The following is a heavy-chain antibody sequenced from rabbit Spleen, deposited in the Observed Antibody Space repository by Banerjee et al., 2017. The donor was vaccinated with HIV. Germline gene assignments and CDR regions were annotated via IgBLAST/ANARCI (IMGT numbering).Heavy chain of an antibody. V-gene: IGHV1S40*01. Sequence: QSLEESGGDLVKPGASLTLTCTASGFSFSSGYFMCWVRQAPGKGLEWIACISTSSGGTTYYANWAKGRFTISKASSTTVTLQMTSLTAADTATYFCARDWYTGGDGFAAGFTLWGQGTLVTVS. D-gene: IGHD6-1*01. CDR3: ARDWYTGGDGFAAGFTL. CDR1: GFSFSSGYF. CDR2: ISTSSGGTT. J-gene: IGHJ4*01.